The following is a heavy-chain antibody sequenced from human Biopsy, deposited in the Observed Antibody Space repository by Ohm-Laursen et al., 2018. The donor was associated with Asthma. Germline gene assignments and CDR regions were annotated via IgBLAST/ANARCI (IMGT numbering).Heavy chain of an antibody. V-gene: IGHV3-30-3*01. D-gene: IGHD2-15*01. Sequence: SLRLSCAASEFSFSHYPMHWVRQAPGKGLEWVAVISYHGAIKFYADPVKGRFTISRDNGKNSLFLQMSSLRAEDTAVYYCARDSGGDWSCSDRRCDYYYTYAMDVWGQGTTVTVSS. CDR1: EFSFSHYP. CDR3: ARDSGGDWSCSDRRCDYYYTYAMDV. J-gene: IGHJ6*02. CDR2: ISYHGAIK.